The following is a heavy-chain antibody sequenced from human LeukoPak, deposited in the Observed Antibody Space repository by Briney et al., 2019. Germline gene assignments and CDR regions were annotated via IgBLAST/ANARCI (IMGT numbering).Heavy chain of an antibody. CDR2: IYPGDSDT. CDR3: ARQFGGTYSAFDP. J-gene: IGHJ5*02. CDR1: GYSFTHYW. V-gene: IGHV5-51*01. D-gene: IGHD1-26*01. Sequence: GESLKISCKGSGYSFTHYWIGWVRQMPGKGLEWMVIIYPGDSDTRYSPSFQGQVTISADKSISTAYLQWNSLKASDAAMYYCARQFGGTYSAFDPWGQGTLVTVSS.